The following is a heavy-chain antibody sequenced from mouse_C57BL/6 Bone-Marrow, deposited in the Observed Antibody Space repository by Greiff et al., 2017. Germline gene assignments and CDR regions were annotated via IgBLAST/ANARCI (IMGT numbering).Heavy chain of an antibody. D-gene: IGHD2-4*01. CDR1: GFTFSSYA. J-gene: IGHJ4*01. Sequence: DVHLVESGGGLVKPGGSLKLSCAASGFTFSSYAMSWVRQTPEKRLEWVATISDGGSYTYYPDNVKGRFTISRDNAKNNLYLQMSHLKSEDTAMYYCAREGIYYDYDGGYYYARDYWGQGTSVTVSS. CDR3: AREGIYYDYDGGYYYARDY. V-gene: IGHV5-4*01. CDR2: ISDGGSYT.